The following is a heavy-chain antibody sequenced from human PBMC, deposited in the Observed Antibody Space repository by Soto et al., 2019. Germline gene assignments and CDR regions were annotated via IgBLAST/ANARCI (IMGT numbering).Heavy chain of an antibody. J-gene: IGHJ4*02. V-gene: IGHV3-23*01. D-gene: IGHD3-3*01. CDR2: ISGSGGST. CDR3: ATYSHSGRGYYNY. Sequence: PRGSPPLSCAASVFTFSSYAMSWVRQAPGKGLEWVSAISGSGGSTYYADSVKGRFTISRDNSKNTLYLQMNSLRAEDTSVYYCATYSHSGRGYYNYWGQGTMVTVSS. CDR1: VFTFSSYA.